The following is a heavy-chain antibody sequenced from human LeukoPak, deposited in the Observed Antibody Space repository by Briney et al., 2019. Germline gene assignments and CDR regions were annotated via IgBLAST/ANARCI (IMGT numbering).Heavy chain of an antibody. J-gene: IGHJ5*02. CDR3: ARGPPEGPDNWFDP. CDR1: GGSISSSNW. V-gene: IGHV4-4*02. CDR2: IYHSGST. Sequence: SETLSLTCAVSGGSISSSNWWSWVRQPPGKGLEWIGEIYHSGSTNYNPSLKSRVTISVDTSKNQFSLKLTSVTAADTAVYYCARGPPEGPDNWFDPWGQGTLVTVSS.